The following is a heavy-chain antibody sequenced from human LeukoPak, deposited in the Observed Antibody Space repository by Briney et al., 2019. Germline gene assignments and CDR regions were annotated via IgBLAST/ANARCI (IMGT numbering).Heavy chain of an antibody. CDR3: AKGHMTTYSQH. D-gene: IGHD4-11*01. J-gene: IGHJ1*01. CDR2: IQYDGNNK. CDR1: GFTFSSYG. Sequence: GGSLRLSCAASGFTFSSYGMHWVRQAPGKGLEWVALIQYDGNNKYYTDSVKGRFTISRDNSKNTLYLQMNSLRAEDTAVYYCAKGHMTTYSQHWGQGTLVTVSS. V-gene: IGHV3-30*02.